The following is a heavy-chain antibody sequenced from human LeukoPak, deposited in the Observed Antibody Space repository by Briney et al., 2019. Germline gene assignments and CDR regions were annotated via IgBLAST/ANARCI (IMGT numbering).Heavy chain of an antibody. D-gene: IGHD4-23*01. CDR3: AKDIDYGGAN. Sequence: GGSLRLSCAASGFTFSNYGMHWVRQAPGKGLEWAALISYDGNNKYYSDSMKGRFTISRDNSKNTLYLQMNSLRAEDTAVYYCAKDIDYGGANWGQGTLVIVSS. J-gene: IGHJ4*02. CDR1: GFTFSNYG. CDR2: ISYDGNNK. V-gene: IGHV3-30*18.